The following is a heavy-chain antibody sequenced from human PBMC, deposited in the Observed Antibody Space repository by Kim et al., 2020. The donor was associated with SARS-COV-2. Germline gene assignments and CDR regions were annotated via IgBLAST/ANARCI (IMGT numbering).Heavy chain of an antibody. CDR3: ARAPYGDYEAYFDY. Sequence: AQKFQGWVTMTRDPSISTAYMELSRLRSDDTAVYYCARAPYGDYEAYFDYWGQGTLVTVSS. J-gene: IGHJ4*02. V-gene: IGHV1-2*04. D-gene: IGHD4-17*01.